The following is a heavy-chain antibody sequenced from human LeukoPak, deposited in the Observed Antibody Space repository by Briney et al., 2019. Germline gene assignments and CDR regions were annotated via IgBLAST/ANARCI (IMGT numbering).Heavy chain of an antibody. J-gene: IGHJ4*02. CDR3: ASRLGDSSGYYPD. CDR2: INPSGGST. D-gene: IGHD3-22*01. CDR1: GYTFTSYG. Sequence: ASVKVSCKASGYTFTSYGISWVRQAPGQGLEWMGIINPSGGSTSYAQKFQGRVTMTRDTSTSTVYMELSSLRSEDTAVYYCASRLGDSSGYYPDWGQGTLVTVSS. V-gene: IGHV1-46*01.